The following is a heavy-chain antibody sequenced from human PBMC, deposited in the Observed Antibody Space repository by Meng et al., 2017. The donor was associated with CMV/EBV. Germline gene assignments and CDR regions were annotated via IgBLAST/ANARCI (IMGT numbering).Heavy chain of an antibody. Sequence: VPVEELGTGLVKASEPLPPHLTASGGAISSYYWSWIRQPAGTGLEWIGRIYTSGSTNSNPSLKSRVTMSVDTSKNQFSLKLSSVTAADTAVYYCARGGLYYYDSSGHFDYWGQGTLVTVSS. V-gene: IGHV4-4*07. J-gene: IGHJ4*02. CDR3: ARGGLYYYDSSGHFDY. D-gene: IGHD3-22*01. CDR1: GGAISSYY. CDR2: IYTSGST.